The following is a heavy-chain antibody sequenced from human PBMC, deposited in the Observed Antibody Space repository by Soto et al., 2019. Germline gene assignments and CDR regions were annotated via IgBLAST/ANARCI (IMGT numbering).Heavy chain of an antibody. J-gene: IGHJ6*02. CDR2: ISSSGSTI. CDR3: ARPVGNYYYYGMDV. V-gene: IGHV3-48*03. CDR1: GFTFSSYE. Sequence: PGGSLRLSCAASGFTFSSYEMNWVRQAPGKGLEWVSYISSSGSTIYYADSVKGRFTISRDNAKNSLYLQMNSLRAEDTAVYYCARPVGNYYYYGMDVWGQGTTVTVSS. D-gene: IGHD1-26*01.